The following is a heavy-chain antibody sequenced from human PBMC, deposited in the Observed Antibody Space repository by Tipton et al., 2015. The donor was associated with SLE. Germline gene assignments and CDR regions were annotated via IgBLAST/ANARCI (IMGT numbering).Heavy chain of an antibody. V-gene: IGHV4-39*07. CDR2: IYHCGST. CDR1: GDSISTSNYY. J-gene: IGHJ4*02. D-gene: IGHD6-13*01. Sequence: TLSLTCTVSGDSISTSNYYWGWARQPPGKGLEWIGSIYHCGSTHYNPSLKSRVTISVDTSKNQFSLKLSSVTAADTAVYYCARSAGYGSNWAHFDYWGQGTLVTVSS. CDR3: ARSAGYGSNWAHFDY.